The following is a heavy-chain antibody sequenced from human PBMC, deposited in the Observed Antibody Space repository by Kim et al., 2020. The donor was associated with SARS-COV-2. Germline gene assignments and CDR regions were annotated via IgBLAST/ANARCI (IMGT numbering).Heavy chain of an antibody. CDR2: IGGGGATT. Sequence: GGSLRLSCAASGFTFSTYAMNWVRQAPGRGLEWVSVIGGGGATTNYADSVKGRFTISRDNSKNTLYLQMNSLRADDTAVYYCAKSVVSSSWPQFAYWGQG. CDR3: AKSVVSSSWPQFAY. CDR1: GFTFSTYA. V-gene: IGHV3-23*01. D-gene: IGHD6-13*01. J-gene: IGHJ4*02.